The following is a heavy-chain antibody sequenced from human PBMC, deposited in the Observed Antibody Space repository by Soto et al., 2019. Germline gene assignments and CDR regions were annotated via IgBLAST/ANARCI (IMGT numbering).Heavy chain of an antibody. CDR1: GGSISSGGYS. CDR2: IDHSGST. Sequence: QLQLQESGSGLVKPSQTLTLTCAVSGGSISSGGYSWSWIRQPAGKGLEGIGYIDHSGSTYYNSSLKSRVTISVDRPKNQFSLKLSSVTAADTAVYYCARAPTPWGQGTLVTVSS. J-gene: IGHJ5*02. V-gene: IGHV4-30-2*01. CDR3: ARAPTP.